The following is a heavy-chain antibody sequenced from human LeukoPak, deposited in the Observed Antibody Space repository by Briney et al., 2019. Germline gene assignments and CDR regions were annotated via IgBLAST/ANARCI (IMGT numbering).Heavy chain of an antibody. D-gene: IGHD2/OR15-2a*01. J-gene: IGHJ4*02. Sequence: ASVKVSCKASGYTFTSYGISWVRQAPGQGLEWMGWISAYNGYTNYAQKLQGRVTMTTDTSTSTAYMDLRGLRSDDTAVYYCARVLPPTYIEIVQTAPYYFDFWGQGTLVTVSS. CDR3: ARVLPPTYIEIVQTAPYYFDF. CDR1: GYTFTSYG. CDR2: ISAYNGYT. V-gene: IGHV1-18*01.